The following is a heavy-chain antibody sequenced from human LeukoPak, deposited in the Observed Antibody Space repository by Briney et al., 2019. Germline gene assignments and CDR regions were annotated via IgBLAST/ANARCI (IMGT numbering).Heavy chain of an antibody. CDR3: ARGGVYDSSGYYYYYGMDV. J-gene: IGHJ6*02. CDR1: GYTFTSYD. V-gene: IGHV1-8*01. Sequence: ASVKVSCKASGYTFTSYDINWVRQATGQGLEWMGWMNPNSGNTGYAQKFQGRVTMTRNTSISTAYMELSSLRSEDTAVYYCARGGVYDSSGYYYYYGMDVWGQGTTVTVSS. D-gene: IGHD3-22*01. CDR2: MNPNSGNT.